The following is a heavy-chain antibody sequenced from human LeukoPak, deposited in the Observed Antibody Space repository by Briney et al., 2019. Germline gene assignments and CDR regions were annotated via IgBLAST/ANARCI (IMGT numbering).Heavy chain of an antibody. J-gene: IGHJ4*02. CDR1: GFTFTGYY. CDR2: INPHSGGT. V-gene: IGHV1-2*02. CDR3: VREGNELLSKNFDY. Sequence: GASVRVSCKASGFTFTGYYRHWVRQAPGQGLEWMGYINPHSGGTNSPQKFQGRVTMTTDTSISAAYMELSSLISYDTAMYYCVREGNELLSKNFDYWGQGTLVTVSS. D-gene: IGHD2-21*02.